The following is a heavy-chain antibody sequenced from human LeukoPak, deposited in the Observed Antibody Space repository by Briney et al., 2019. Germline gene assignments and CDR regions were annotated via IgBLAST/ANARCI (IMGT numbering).Heavy chain of an antibody. D-gene: IGHD6-13*01. J-gene: IGHJ6*02. CDR2: IYPGDSDT. CDR1: GYSFTNYW. Sequence: PGESLKISCKGSGYSFTNYWIGWVRQMPGKGLEWMGIIYPGDSDTRYSPSFQGQVTISADKSIGTAYLQWSSLKASDTAMYYCARERSSSGDYYYGMDVWGQGTTVTVSS. V-gene: IGHV5-51*03. CDR3: ARERSSSGDYYYGMDV.